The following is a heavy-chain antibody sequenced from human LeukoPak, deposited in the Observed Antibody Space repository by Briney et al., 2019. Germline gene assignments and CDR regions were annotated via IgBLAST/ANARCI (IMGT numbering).Heavy chain of an antibody. CDR3: ARDASTGYYSVSYFDY. D-gene: IGHD3-9*01. CDR2: INPSGGST. CDR1: GYTFTSYY. V-gene: IGHV1-46*01. Sequence: ASVKVSCKASGYTFTSYYMHWVRQAPGQGLEWMGIINPSGGSTSYAQKFQGRVTMTRDTSTSTVYMELSSLRSEDTAVYYCARDASTGYYSVSYFDYWGQGTLVTVSS. J-gene: IGHJ4*02.